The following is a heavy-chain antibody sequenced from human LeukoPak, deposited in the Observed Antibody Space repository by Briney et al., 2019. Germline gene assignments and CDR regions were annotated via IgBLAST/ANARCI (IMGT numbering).Heavy chain of an antibody. CDR2: IYYSGST. D-gene: IGHD3-22*01. J-gene: IGHJ4*02. Sequence: SETLSLTCTVSGGSVSSGSYYWSWIRQPPGKGLEWIGYIYYSGSTNYNPSLKSRVTISVDTSKNQFSLKLSSVTAADTAVYYCARHGSSGYLYYFDNWGQGTLVTVSS. CDR1: GGSVSSGSYY. CDR3: ARHGSSGYLYYFDN. V-gene: IGHV4-61*01.